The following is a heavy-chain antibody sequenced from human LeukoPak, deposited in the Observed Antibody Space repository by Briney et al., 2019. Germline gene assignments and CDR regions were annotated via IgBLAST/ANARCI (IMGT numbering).Heavy chain of an antibody. CDR2: ISSSGSTI. D-gene: IGHD3-22*01. J-gene: IGHJ4*02. V-gene: IGHV3-48*03. Sequence: PGGSLRLSCAASGFTFSSYEMNWVRQAPGKGLEWVSYISSSGSTIYYADSVKGRFTISRDNAKNSLYLQMNSLRAEDTAVYYCARGLRIYYDSSGYRWGQGTLVTVSS. CDR3: ARGLRIYYDSSGYR. CDR1: GFTFSSYE.